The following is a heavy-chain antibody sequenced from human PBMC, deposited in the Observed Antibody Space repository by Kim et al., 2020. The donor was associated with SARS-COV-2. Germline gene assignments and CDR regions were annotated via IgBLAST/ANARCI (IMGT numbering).Heavy chain of an antibody. D-gene: IGHD6-19*01. V-gene: IGHV3-9*01. Sequence: GGSLRLSCAASGFTFDDYAMHWVRQAPGKGLEWVSGISWNSGSIGYADSVKGRFTISRDNAKNSLYLQMNSLRAEDTALYYCAKLTGQWLIVDYWGQGTLVTVSS. CDR3: AKLTGQWLIVDY. J-gene: IGHJ4*02. CDR1: GFTFDDYA. CDR2: ISWNSGSI.